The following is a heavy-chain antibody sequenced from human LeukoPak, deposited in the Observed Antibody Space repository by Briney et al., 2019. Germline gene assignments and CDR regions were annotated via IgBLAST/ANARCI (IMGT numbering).Heavy chain of an antibody. CDR1: GGSFSGYY. J-gene: IGHJ6*02. CDR2: INYSGSA. CDR3: ARNPGGYYGIDV. Sequence: PSETLSLTCAVYGGSFSGYYWSWIRQTPGKGLEWIGEINYSGSANYNPSLKSRVTISVDTSKNQFSLKLSSVTAADTTVYYCARNPGGYYGIDVWGQGTTVTVSS. V-gene: IGHV4-34*01. D-gene: IGHD1-14*01.